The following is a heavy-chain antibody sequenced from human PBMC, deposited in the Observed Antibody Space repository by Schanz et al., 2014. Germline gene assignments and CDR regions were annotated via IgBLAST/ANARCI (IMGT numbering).Heavy chain of an antibody. CDR2: ISGSGGST. CDR1: GFTFRNYG. Sequence: VQLLESGGGLVQPGGSLRLSCAASGFTFRNYGMSWVRQAPGQGLEWVSAISGSGGSTYYADSVKGRFTISRDNAKNSLYLQMNSLTAEDTAVYYCARGVRIDYWGQGTLVTVSS. CDR3: ARGVRIDY. J-gene: IGHJ4*02. V-gene: IGHV3-23*01. D-gene: IGHD3-3*01.